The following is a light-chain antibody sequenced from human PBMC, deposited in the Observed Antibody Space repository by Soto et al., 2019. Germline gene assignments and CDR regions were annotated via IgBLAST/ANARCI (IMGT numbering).Light chain of an antibody. CDR1: QSVSTY. Sequence: EIVLTQSPATLSLSPGERGTLSCRASQSVSTYLAWYQQKPGQAPRLPIYDASNRATGLPARFSGSGSGTDFTLTISYIEPEDFAFYYCQQHSDWVTFGGGTKVEI. V-gene: IGKV3-11*01. CDR2: DAS. CDR3: QQHSDWVT. J-gene: IGKJ4*01.